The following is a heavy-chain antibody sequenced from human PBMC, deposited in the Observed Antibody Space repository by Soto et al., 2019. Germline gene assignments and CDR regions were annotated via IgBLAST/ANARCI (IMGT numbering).Heavy chain of an antibody. CDR3: ARDPSRGSEWARYLDL. Sequence: HPGGSLRLSCAASGFTFSSYWMHWVRQAPGKGLVWVARIKSDGSGTIYADSVKGRLTISRDNARNTLYLQMNSLRAEDTAVYYCARDPSRGSEWARYLDLWGRGTLVTVSS. CDR1: GFTFSSYW. D-gene: IGHD1-26*01. V-gene: IGHV3-74*01. CDR2: IKSDGSGT. J-gene: IGHJ2*01.